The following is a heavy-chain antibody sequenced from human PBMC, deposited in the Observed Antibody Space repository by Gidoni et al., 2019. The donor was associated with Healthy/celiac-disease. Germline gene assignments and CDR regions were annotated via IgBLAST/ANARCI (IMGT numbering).Heavy chain of an antibody. CDR3: ARVPTTRYYYGMDV. V-gene: IGHV3-48*01. Sequence: EVQLVESGGGLVQPGGSLRLSCAASGFPFSSYSMNWVRQAPGKGLEWVSYISSSSSTIYYADSVKGRFTISRDNAKNSLYLQMNSLRAEDTAVYYCARVPTTRYYYGMDVWGQGTTVTVSS. D-gene: IGHD1-26*01. CDR2: ISSSSSTI. CDR1: GFPFSSYS. J-gene: IGHJ6*02.